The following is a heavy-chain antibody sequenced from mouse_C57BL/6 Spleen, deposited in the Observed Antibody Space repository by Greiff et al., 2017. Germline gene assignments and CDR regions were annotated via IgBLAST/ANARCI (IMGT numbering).Heavy chain of an antibody. V-gene: IGHV5-6*02. D-gene: IGHD1-1*01. CDR2: ISSGGSYT. CDR3: SRGTTVVAKAMDY. CDR1: GFTFSSYG. Sequence: DVMLVESGGDLVKPGGSLKLSCAASGFTFSSYGMSWVRQTPDKRLEWVATISSGGSYTYYPDSVKGRFTISRDNAKNTLYLQMSSLKSEDTAMYYCSRGTTVVAKAMDYWGQGTSVTVSS. J-gene: IGHJ4*01.